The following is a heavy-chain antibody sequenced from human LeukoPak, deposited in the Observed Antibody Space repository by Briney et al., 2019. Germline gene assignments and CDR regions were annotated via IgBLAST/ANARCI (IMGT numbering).Heavy chain of an antibody. CDR1: GGSFSGYY. V-gene: IGHV4-34*01. Sequence: SETLSLTCAVYGGSFSGYYWSWIRQPPGKGLEWIGEINHSGSTNYNPSLKSRVTTSVDTSKNQFSLKLSSVTAADTAVYYCARLIAGKLTTVTTTYYFDYWGQGTLVTVSS. J-gene: IGHJ4*02. CDR3: ARLIAGKLTTVTTTYYFDY. D-gene: IGHD4-17*01. CDR2: INHSGST.